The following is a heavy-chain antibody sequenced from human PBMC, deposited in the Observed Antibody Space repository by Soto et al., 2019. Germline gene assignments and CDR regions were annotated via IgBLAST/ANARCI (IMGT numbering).Heavy chain of an antibody. V-gene: IGHV4-31*03. Sequence: SETLSLTCTVSGGSISSGGYYWSWIRQHPGKGLEWIGYIYYSGSTYYNPSLKSRVTISVDTSKNQFSLKLSSVTAADTAVYYCARSYFIAAAGTVWFDPWGQGTLVTVSS. J-gene: IGHJ5*02. CDR1: GGSISSGGYY. CDR3: ARSYFIAAAGTVWFDP. D-gene: IGHD6-13*01. CDR2: IYYSGST.